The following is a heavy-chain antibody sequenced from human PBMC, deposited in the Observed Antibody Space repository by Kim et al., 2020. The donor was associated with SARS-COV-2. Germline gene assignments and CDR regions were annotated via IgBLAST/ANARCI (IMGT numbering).Heavy chain of an antibody. CDR1: GGSFSGYY. J-gene: IGHJ6*02. D-gene: IGHD3-10*01. CDR3: ARGPLWFGEPYYGMDV. V-gene: IGHV4-34*01. CDR2: INHSGST. Sequence: SETLSLTCAVYGGSFSGYYWSWIRQPPGKGLECIGEINHSGSTNYNPSLKSRVTISVDTSKNQFSLKLSSVTAADTAVYYCARGPLWFGEPYYGMDVWGQGTTVTVSS.